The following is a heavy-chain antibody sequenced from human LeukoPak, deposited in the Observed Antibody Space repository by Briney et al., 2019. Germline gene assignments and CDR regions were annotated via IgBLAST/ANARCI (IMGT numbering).Heavy chain of an antibody. D-gene: IGHD2-15*01. CDR2: IDYSGST. Sequence: SETLSLTCTVSGGSISSYYWSWIRQPPGKGLEWIGYIDYSGSTNYNPSLKSRVTISVDTSKNQFSLKLSSVTAADTAVYYCARVRSGYGCSGGSCYSALGSYYYYYGMDVWGQGTTVTVSS. CDR3: ARVRSGYGCSGGSCYSALGSYYYYYGMDV. CDR1: GGSISSYY. J-gene: IGHJ6*02. V-gene: IGHV4-59*01.